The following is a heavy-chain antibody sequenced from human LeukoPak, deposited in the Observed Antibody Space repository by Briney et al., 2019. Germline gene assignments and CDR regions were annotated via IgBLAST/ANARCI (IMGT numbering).Heavy chain of an antibody. CDR2: IASNGGSE. D-gene: IGHD6-13*01. V-gene: IGHV3-30*18. CDR3: AKRGHYSINWYHYFDY. J-gene: IGHJ4*02. Sequence: GGSLRLSCAASGFTFTTYVLHWVRQAPGKGLEWVAAIASNGGSEYYADSVKGRFTISRDNSKNTLFLQMNSLRPDDTAVYYCAKRGHYSINWYHYFDYWGQGTLVSVPS. CDR1: GFTFTTYV.